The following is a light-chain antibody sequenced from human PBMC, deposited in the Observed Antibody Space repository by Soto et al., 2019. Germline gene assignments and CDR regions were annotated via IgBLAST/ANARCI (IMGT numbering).Light chain of an antibody. J-gene: IGLJ3*02. CDR2: TNM. Sequence: QSALTQPPSVSGAPGQRVTISCTGSSSNIGAGYDVNWYQQFPGAAPKLLIYTNMNRPSGVPDRFSGSKSGTSASLVITGLQAEDEADYYCQSYDSSLSGWVFGGGTKLTVL. CDR3: QSYDSSLSGWV. CDR1: SSNIGAGYD. V-gene: IGLV1-40*01.